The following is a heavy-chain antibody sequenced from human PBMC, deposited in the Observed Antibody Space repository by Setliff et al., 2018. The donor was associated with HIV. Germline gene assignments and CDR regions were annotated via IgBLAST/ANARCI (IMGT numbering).Heavy chain of an antibody. V-gene: IGHV4-34*01. D-gene: IGHD3-9*01. Sequence: PSETLSLTCAVYGGSFSAYYWGWIRQPPGKGLEWIGEINHSGNTNYNPSLKSRVTISGDTSKNQFSLKMSSVTAADTALYYCARLRYYDILTGYAFDYWGQGTLVTVSS. J-gene: IGHJ4*02. CDR2: INHSGNT. CDR3: ARLRYYDILTGYAFDY. CDR1: GGSFSAYY.